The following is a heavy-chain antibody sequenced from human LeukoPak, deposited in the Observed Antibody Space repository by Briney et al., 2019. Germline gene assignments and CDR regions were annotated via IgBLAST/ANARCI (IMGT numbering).Heavy chain of an antibody. Sequence: PSETLSLTCTVSDGSISSYYWSWIRQPPGKGLEWTGYIYYSGSANYNPSLKSRVTISVDTSQNQFSLKLSSLTAADTAVYYCARHTYYGSGSYSAFDIWGQGTKVTVSS. CDR1: DGSISSYY. CDR2: IYYSGSA. V-gene: IGHV4-59*08. D-gene: IGHD3-10*01. J-gene: IGHJ3*02. CDR3: ARHTYYGSGSYSAFDI.